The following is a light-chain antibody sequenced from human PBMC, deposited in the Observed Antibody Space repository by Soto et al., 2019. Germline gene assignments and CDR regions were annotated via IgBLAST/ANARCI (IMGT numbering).Light chain of an antibody. V-gene: IGKV1-8*01. Sequence: AIRMTQSPSSLSASTGDRVTITCRASQGISSYLAWYQQKPGKAPKLLIYAASTLQSGVPSRFRGSGSGTDFTLTISCLQSEDFATYYCQQYYSYPWTFGQGTKVELK. CDR3: QQYYSYPWT. J-gene: IGKJ1*01. CDR1: QGISSY. CDR2: AAS.